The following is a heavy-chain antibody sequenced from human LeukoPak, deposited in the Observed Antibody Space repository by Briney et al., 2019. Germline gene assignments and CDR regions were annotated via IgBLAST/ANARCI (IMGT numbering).Heavy chain of an antibody. CDR3: VRRHSSGYLKGWAFDI. CDR2: ISYDGSNK. J-gene: IGHJ3*02. D-gene: IGHD3-22*01. CDR1: GFTFSSYA. V-gene: IGHV3-30*04. Sequence: GGSLRLSCAASGFTFSSYAMHWVRQAPGKGLEWVAVISYDGSNKYYADSVKGRFTISRDNSKNTLYLQMSSLRAEDTAVYYCVRRHSSGYLKGWAFDIWGQGTMVTVSS.